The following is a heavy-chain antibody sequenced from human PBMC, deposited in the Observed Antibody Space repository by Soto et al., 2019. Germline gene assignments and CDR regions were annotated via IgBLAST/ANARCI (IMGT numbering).Heavy chain of an antibody. D-gene: IGHD2-21*02. CDR3: AREETAWPLAYGLDV. V-gene: IGHV3-21*01. CDR2: IRSGRDT. J-gene: IGHJ6*02. CDR1: VFTFRNYY. Sequence: GSLRLSGAVSVFTFRNYYIHWVRQAPGKGLEWVSSIRSGRDTFYADSVKVRFSISRDDATSSVSLQMNSLRGEDTAVYFCAREETAWPLAYGLDVWGQGTTVTVSS.